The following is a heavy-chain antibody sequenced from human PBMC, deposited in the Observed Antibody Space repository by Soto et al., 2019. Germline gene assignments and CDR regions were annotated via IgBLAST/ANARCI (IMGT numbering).Heavy chain of an antibody. CDR3: ARALGYSGYAGMDV. V-gene: IGHV1-18*01. J-gene: IGHJ6*02. CDR2: ISPDNCNT. CDR1: GYTFTIYG. D-gene: IGHD5-12*01. Sequence: QVQLVQSGGEVKKPGASVKVSCKASGYTFTIYGINWVRQAPGQGLEWMGWISPDNCNTNYAQKLQGRVTMTTDTSTSTAYMELRSLRSDATAVYYCARALGYSGYAGMDVWGQGTTVTVSS.